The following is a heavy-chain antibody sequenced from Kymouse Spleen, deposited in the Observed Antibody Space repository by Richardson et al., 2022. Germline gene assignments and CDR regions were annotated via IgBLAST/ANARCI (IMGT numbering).Heavy chain of an antibody. D-gene: IGHD6-6*01. Sequence: EVQLVESGGGLVQPGRSLRLSCAASGFTFDDYAMHWVRQAPGKGLEWVSGISWNSGSIGYADSVKGRFTISRDNAKNSLYLQMNSLRAEDTALYYCAKDRGAYSSSAYNWFDPWGQGTLVTVSS. CDR2: ISWNSGSI. CDR1: GFTFDDYA. CDR3: AKDRGAYSSSAYNWFDP. V-gene: IGHV3-9*01. J-gene: IGHJ5*02.